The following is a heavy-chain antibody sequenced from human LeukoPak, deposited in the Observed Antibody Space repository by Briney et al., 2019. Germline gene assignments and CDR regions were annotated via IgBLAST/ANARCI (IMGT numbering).Heavy chain of an antibody. V-gene: IGHV1-69*04. D-gene: IGHD3-3*01. CDR1: GGTFSSYA. CDR3: AGNLRFLEWLAY. J-gene: IGHJ4*02. Sequence: SVKVSCKASGGTFSSYAISWVRQAPGQGLEWMGRIIPILGIANYAQKFQGRVTITADKSTSTAYMELSSLRSGDTAVYYCAGNLRFLEWLAYWGQGTLVTVSS. CDR2: IIPILGIA.